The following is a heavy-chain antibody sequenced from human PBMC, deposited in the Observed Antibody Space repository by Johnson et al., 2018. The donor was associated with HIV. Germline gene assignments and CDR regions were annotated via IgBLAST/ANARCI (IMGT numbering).Heavy chain of an antibody. D-gene: IGHD2-15*01. CDR1: GFTFSSYA. J-gene: IGHJ3*02. V-gene: IGHV3-7*05. Sequence: VQLVESGGVVVQPGRSLRLSCAASGFTFSSYAMHWVRQAPGKGLEWVANIKQDGSEKYYVDSVTGRFTISRDNAKNSLYLQMNSLRAEDTAVYYCARDPGVVEAPRSRVDAFDIWGQGTMVTVSS. CDR3: ARDPGVVEAPRSRVDAFDI. CDR2: IKQDGSEK.